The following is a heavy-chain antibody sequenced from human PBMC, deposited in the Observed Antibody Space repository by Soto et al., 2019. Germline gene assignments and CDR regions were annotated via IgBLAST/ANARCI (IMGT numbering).Heavy chain of an antibody. V-gene: IGHV4-39*01. Sequence: SETLSLTCSVSGASINNFAYYWGWIRQPPGKGLEWIGTVYYNENTYYNPSLKSRVATSVDTAKNQFSLNLRSVTAADTAIYFCARRERYYGSPGWFDPWGQGTLVTVSS. CDR2: VYYNENT. CDR1: GASINNFAYY. D-gene: IGHD3-10*01. CDR3: ARRERYYGSPGWFDP. J-gene: IGHJ5*01.